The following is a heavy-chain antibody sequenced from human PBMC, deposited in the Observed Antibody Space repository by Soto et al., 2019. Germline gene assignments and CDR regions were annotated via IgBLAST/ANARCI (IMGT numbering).Heavy chain of an antibody. D-gene: IGHD5-12*01. CDR2: IYYSGST. V-gene: IGHV4-59*01. CDR3: ASQGVSYSGYDYGSNYYGMDV. J-gene: IGHJ6*02. Sequence: ETLSLTYTVSDGYISSYYWSWIRQPPGKGLEWIGYIYYSGSTNYNPSLKSRVTISVDTSKNQFSLKLSSVTAADTAVYYCASQGVSYSGYDYGSNYYGMDVWGQGTTVTVS. CDR1: DGYISSYY.